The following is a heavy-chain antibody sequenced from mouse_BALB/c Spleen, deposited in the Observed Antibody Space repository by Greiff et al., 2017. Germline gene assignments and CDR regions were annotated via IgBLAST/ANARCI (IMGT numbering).Heavy chain of an antibody. V-gene: IGHV3-2*02. CDR3: ARFAVYDYAMDY. J-gene: IGHJ4*01. CDR2: ISYSGST. CDR1: GYSITSDYA. D-gene: IGHD1-1*01. Sequence: EVQLQQSGPGLVKPSQSLSLTCTVTGYSITSDYAWNWIRQFPGNKLEWMGYISYSGSTSYNPSLKSRISITRDTSKNQFFLQLNSVTTEDTATYYCARFAVYDYAMDYWGQGTSVTVSS.